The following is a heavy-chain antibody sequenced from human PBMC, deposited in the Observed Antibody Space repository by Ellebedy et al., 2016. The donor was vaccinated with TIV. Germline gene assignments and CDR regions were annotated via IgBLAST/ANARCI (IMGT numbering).Heavy chain of an antibody. CDR1: GFTFSSYA. J-gene: IGHJ5*02. CDR3: ARPTPYGDYPKNWFDP. D-gene: IGHD4-17*01. V-gene: IGHV3-30-3*01. CDR2: ISYDGSNK. Sequence: GESLKISCAASGFTFSSYAMHWVRQAPGTGLEWVAVISYDGSNKYYADSVKGRFTISRDNSKNTLYLQMNSLRAEDTAVYYCARPTPYGDYPKNWFDPWGQGTLVTVSS.